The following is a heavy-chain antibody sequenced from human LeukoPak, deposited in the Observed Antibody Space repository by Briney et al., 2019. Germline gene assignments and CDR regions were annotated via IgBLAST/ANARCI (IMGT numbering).Heavy chain of an antibody. V-gene: IGHV4-34*01. D-gene: IGHD3-16*01. CDR3: AREVLEEFGGYFDY. Sequence: SETLSLTCAVYGGSFSGYYWSWIRQPPGKGLEWIGEINHSGSTNYNPSLKSRVTISVDTSKNQFSLKLSSVTAADTAVYYCAREVLEEFGGYFDYWGQGTLVTVSS. J-gene: IGHJ4*02. CDR2: INHSGST. CDR1: GGSFSGYY.